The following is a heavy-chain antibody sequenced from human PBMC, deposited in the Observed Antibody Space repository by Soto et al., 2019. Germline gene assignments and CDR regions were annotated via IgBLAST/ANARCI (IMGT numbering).Heavy chain of an antibody. V-gene: IGHV3-9*01. D-gene: IGHD5-12*01. CDR3: AKDEGGYPSYFDY. CDR1: GFTFDDYA. Sequence: EVQLVESGGGLVQPGRSLRLSCAASGFTFDDYAMHWVRQAPGKGLEWVSGISWNSGSIGYADSVKGRFTISRDNAKNSLDLQMNSLRAEDTALYYCAKDEGGYPSYFDYWGQGTLVTVSS. J-gene: IGHJ4*02. CDR2: ISWNSGSI.